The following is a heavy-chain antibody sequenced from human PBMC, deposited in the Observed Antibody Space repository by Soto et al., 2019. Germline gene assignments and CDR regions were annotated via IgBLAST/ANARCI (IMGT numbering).Heavy chain of an antibody. Sequence: PSEPQSLTYTVYNDFIRNYYWTWIRQPAGKGLEWIGRIYTSGSTNYNPSLKSRVTMSVDTSKNQFSLKLSSVTAADTAVYYCARGAGMVDYYYYYGMDVWGQGTTVTVSS. CDR2: IYTSGST. CDR3: ARGAGMVDYYYYYGMDV. CDR1: NDFIRNYY. D-gene: IGHD3-10*01. J-gene: IGHJ6*02. V-gene: IGHV4-4*07.